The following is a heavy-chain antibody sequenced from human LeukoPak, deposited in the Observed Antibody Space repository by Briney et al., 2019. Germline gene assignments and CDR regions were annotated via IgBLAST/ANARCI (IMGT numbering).Heavy chain of an antibody. D-gene: IGHD1-26*01. Sequence: ASVTVSFKASGYTFTGYYLHWVRQAPGQGLEGMGWINPNSGGKNYAQKLQGRVTMTRDMSTSTVYMELSSLRSEDTAVYYCARDLKVGATTGGLVMSGPIYYYYYMDVWGKGTTVTVSS. CDR3: ARDLKVGATTGGLVMSGPIYYYYYMDV. CDR1: GYTFTGYY. J-gene: IGHJ6*03. V-gene: IGHV1-2*02. CDR2: INPNSGGK.